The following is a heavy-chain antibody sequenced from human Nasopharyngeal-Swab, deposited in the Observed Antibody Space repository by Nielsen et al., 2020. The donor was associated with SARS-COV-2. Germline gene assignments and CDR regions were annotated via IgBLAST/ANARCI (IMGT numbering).Heavy chain of an antibody. CDR2: ISSTTPYI. Sequence: GGSLRLSCVASGFTFSGYTMNWVRQAPGKGLEWISSISSTTPYIYYADSVKGRFTISRDNAKNSLYLQMNSLRAEDTAVYYCACLDMYTTGFWGQGTLVTVSS. D-gene: IGHD5-24*01. J-gene: IGHJ4*02. CDR3: ACLDMYTTGF. V-gene: IGHV3-21*01. CDR1: GFTFSGYT.